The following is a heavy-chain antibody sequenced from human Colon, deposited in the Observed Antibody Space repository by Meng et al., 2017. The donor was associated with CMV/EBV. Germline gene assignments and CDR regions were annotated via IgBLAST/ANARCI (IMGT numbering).Heavy chain of an antibody. Sequence: SGSEVKNPGASVKVSFKASESTFTGAYMHWVRQAPGQALEWMGWINPHSGGTNYAQKFQGRVTMTRDTSISTAYMELSRLRSDDTAVYYCATVSSGYYLYFQHWGQGTLVTVSS. J-gene: IGHJ1*01. CDR1: ESTFTGAY. V-gene: IGHV1-2*02. CDR3: ATVSSGYYLYFQH. CDR2: INPHSGGT. D-gene: IGHD3-22*01.